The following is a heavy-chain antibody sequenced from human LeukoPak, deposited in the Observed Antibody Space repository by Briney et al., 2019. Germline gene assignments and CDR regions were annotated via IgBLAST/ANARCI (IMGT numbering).Heavy chain of an antibody. CDR3: ARPSYSSSSSV. CDR2: INSDGSEG. J-gene: IGHJ3*01. V-gene: IGHV3-7*03. CDR1: GFTFSGFW. Sequence: GGSLRLSCAVSGFTFSGFWMSWSRQAPGKGLEWVASINSDGSEGYYADVVKGRFTISRDNAKNSLYLQVNSLRAEDTAVYYCARPSYSSSSSVWGQGTMVTVSS. D-gene: IGHD6-6*01.